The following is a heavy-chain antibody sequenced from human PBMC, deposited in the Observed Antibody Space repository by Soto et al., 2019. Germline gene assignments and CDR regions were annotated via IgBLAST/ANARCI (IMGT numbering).Heavy chain of an antibody. Sequence: GGSLRLSCAASGFTFSSYSMNWVRQAPGKGLEWVSSISSSSSYIYYADSVKGRFTISRDNAKNSLYLQMNSLRAEDTAVYYCARDPHDFWSGYDYWGQGTLVTVSS. CDR1: GFTFSSYS. V-gene: IGHV3-21*01. CDR2: ISSSSSYI. CDR3: ARDPHDFWSGYDY. D-gene: IGHD3-3*01. J-gene: IGHJ4*02.